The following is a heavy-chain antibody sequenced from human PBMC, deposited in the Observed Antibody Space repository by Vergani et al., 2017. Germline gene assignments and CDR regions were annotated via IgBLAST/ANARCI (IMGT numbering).Heavy chain of an antibody. V-gene: IGHV3-13*01. D-gene: IGHD2-15*01. CDR1: GFTSSSYA. CDR2: IGTAGDT. CDR3: ARSLKRWDSFDI. Sequence: EVQLLESGGGLVQPGGSLRLSCAASGFTSSSYAMSWVRQAPGKGLEWVSAIGTAGDTYYPGSVKGRFTISRENAKNSLYLQMNSLRAGDTAVYYCARSLKRWDSFDIWGQGTMVTVSS. J-gene: IGHJ3*02.